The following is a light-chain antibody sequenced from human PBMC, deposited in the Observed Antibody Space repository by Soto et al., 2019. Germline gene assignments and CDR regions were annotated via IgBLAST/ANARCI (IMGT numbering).Light chain of an antibody. J-gene: IGKJ4*01. CDR1: QGIRSE. CDR2: TAS. Sequence: AIQMTQSPSSLSASVGDRVTITCRASQGIRSELGWYQQKPGKAPNLLIYTASSLQSGVPSRFSGSGSGKDFTHTISSLQPEDIATYYCQQYDHFPPLAFGRGTKVDIK. V-gene: IGKV1-6*01. CDR3: QQYDHFPPLA.